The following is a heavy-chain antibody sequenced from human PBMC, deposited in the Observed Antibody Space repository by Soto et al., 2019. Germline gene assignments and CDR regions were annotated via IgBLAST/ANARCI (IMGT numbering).Heavy chain of an antibody. D-gene: IGHD1-26*01. CDR3: AKTPGKPPHY. CDR1: GFSFSNYA. Sequence: LRLSCAASGFSFSNYAMSWVRQAPGKGLEWVSGISGSGGSTGYADSVKGRFTISRDNSKNTLYVQMNSLRAEDSAVYYCAKTPGKPPHYWGQGTLVTVSS. J-gene: IGHJ4*02. V-gene: IGHV3-23*01. CDR2: ISGSGGST.